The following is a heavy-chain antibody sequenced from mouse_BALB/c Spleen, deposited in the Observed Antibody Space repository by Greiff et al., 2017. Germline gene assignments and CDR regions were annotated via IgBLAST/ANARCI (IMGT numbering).Heavy chain of an antibody. CDR3: ARSLDDYDAWFAY. V-gene: IGHV5-6*01. CDR2: ISSAGSYT. J-gene: IGHJ3*01. CDR1: GFTFSSYG. Sequence: EVKLMEPGGDLVKPGGSLKLSFAASGFTFSSYGMAWVRQTPGKRQAWVATISSAGSYTYYQDSVKGRFTISRDKAKTTLSLHMSSMKSEYTAVYYYARSLDDYDAWFAYWGQGTLVTVSA. D-gene: IGHD2-4*01.